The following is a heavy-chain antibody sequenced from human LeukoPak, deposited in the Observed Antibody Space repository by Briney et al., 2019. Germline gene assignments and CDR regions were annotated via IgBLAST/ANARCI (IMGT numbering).Heavy chain of an antibody. V-gene: IGHV4-59*01. Sequence: KTSETLSLTCTVSGGSISSYYWSWIRQPPGKGLEWIGYIYYSGSTNYNPSLKSRVTISVDTSKNQFSLKLSSVTAADTAVYYCARVGAMLDWFDPWGQGTLVTVSS. D-gene: IGHD3-16*01. J-gene: IGHJ5*02. CDR1: GGSISSYY. CDR3: ARVGAMLDWFDP. CDR2: IYYSGST.